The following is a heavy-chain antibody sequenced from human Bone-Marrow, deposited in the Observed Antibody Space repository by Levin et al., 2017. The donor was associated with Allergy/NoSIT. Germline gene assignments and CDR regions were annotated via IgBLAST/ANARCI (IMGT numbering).Heavy chain of an antibody. J-gene: IGHJ4*02. CDR2: INKDGSEQ. CDR1: GFFFGSFW. CDR3: ARDFLVGTTTLDY. V-gene: IGHV3-7*01. Sequence: GESLKISCAHSGFFFGSFWMSWVRQAPGKGLEWVANINKDGSEQRYVDSVTGRFTISRDNAKNSLYLQMDSLRAEDTAVYFCARDFLVGTTTLDYWGQGTLVTVSS. D-gene: IGHD1-26*01.